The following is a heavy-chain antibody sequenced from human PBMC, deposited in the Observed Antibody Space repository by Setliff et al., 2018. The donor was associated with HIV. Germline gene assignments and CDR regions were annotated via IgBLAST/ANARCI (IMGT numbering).Heavy chain of an antibody. CDR3: TRVPIRSGSPDFDY. CDR1: GFTFNNAW. J-gene: IGHJ4*02. D-gene: IGHD3-10*01. Sequence: PGGSLRLSCAASGFTFNNAWMTWVRQAPGKGLEWIGRSRNKANSYSTEYAASVKGRFTISRDASKSSMYLQMNSLKSEDTAVYYCTRVPIRSGSPDFDYWGQGTLVTVSS. V-gene: IGHV3-72*01. CDR2: SRNKANSYST.